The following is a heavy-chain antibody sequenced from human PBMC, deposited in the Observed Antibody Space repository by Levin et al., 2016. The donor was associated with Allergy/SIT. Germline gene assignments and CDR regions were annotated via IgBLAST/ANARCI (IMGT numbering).Heavy chain of an antibody. J-gene: IGHJ6*02. CDR3: TTDGPTYYYYGMDV. V-gene: IGHV3-15*01. Sequence: WIRQPPGKGLEWVGRIKSKTDGGTTDYAAPVKGRFTISRDDSKNTLYLQMNSLKTEDTAVYYCTTDGPTYYYYGMDVWGQGTTVTVSS. CDR2: IKSKTDGGTT.